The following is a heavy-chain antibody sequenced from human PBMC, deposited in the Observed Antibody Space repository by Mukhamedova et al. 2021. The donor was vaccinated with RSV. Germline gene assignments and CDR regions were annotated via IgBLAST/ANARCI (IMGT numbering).Heavy chain of an antibody. CDR3: AKVGYWSGSYYYM. CDR1: GFTFSTYD. CDR2: IRYDETIK. D-gene: IGHD2-15*01. J-gene: IGHJ6*03. Sequence: GFTFSTYDMHWVRQAPGKGLEWVAFIRYDETIKYYADSVKGRFTISRDNSKSMLFLQMSSLRHEDTAVYFCAKVGYWSGSYYYM. V-gene: IGHV3-30*02.